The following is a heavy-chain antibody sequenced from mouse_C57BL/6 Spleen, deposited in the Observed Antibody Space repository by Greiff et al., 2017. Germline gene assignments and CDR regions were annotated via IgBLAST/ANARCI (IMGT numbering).Heavy chain of an antibody. CDR2: IDPENGDT. V-gene: IGHV14-4*01. Sequence: EVQLQQSGAELVRPGASVKLSCTASGFNIKDDYMHWVKQRPEQGLEWIGWIDPENGDTEYASKLQGKATITADTSSNTAYLQLSSLTSEDTAVYYCTTRGPWFAYWGQGTLVTVSA. J-gene: IGHJ3*01. CDR3: TTRGPWFAY. CDR1: GFNIKDDY.